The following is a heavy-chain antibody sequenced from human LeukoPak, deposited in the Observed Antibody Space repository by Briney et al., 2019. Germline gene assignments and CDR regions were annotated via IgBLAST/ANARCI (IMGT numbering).Heavy chain of an antibody. CDR2: ISGSGGST. V-gene: IGHV3-23*01. J-gene: IGHJ4*02. CDR1: GFTFSSYA. Sequence: AGSLRLSCAASGFTFSSYAMSWVRQAPGKGLEWVSAISGSGGSTYYADSVKGRFTISRDNSKNTLYLQMNSLRAEDTAVYYCAKAQYFDWLLRGYFDYWGQGTLVTVSS. CDR3: AKAQYFDWLLRGYFDY. D-gene: IGHD3-9*01.